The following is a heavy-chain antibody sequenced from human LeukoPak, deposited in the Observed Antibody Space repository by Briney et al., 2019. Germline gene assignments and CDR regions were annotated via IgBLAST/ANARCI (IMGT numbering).Heavy chain of an antibody. CDR2: ISYDGSNK. CDR1: GFTFSSYA. J-gene: IGHJ4*02. Sequence: GRSLRLSCAASGFTFSSYAMHWVRQAPGKGLEWVAVISYDGSNKYYADSVKGRFTICGDNSKNTLYLQMNSLRAEDTAVYYCARDSVRVNSGCVDYWGQGTLVTVSS. CDR3: ARDSVRVNSGCVDY. V-gene: IGHV3-30*01. D-gene: IGHD6-19*01.